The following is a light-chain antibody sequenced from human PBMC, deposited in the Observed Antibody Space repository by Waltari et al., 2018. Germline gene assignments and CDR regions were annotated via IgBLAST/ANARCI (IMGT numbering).Light chain of an antibody. V-gene: IGKV3-20*01. CDR2: GAS. Sequence: EIVLTQSPGPLSLSPGETATLSCRANQRVSSNYFAWYQKNAGQSPRLLIYGASNRASGVPDRFSGRVSGAEFTLTISRLDPEDFAVYYCQQYGTPQGYIFGQGTKVDI. J-gene: IGKJ2*01. CDR3: QQYGTPQGYI. CDR1: QRVSSNY.